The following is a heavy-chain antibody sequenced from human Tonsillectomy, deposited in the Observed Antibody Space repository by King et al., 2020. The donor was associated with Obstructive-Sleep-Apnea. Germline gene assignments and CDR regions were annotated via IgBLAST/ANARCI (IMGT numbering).Heavy chain of an antibody. V-gene: IGHV4-4*07. CDR2: IYTSGST. CDR1: GGSISSYF. J-gene: IGHJ4*02. D-gene: IGHD3-10*01. Sequence: VQLQESGPGLVKPSETLSLMCTVSGGSISSYFWTWIRQPAGKGLEWMWLIYTSGSTNYNPSLNSRGTMSVDMSKTQFSLKLSSVTAADTAVYYCAREGSGSRPFDYWGQGTLVTVSS. CDR3: AREGSGSRPFDY.